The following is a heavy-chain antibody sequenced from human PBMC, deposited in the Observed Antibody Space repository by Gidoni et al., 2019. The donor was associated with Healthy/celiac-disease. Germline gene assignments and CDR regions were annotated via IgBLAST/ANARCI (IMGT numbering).Heavy chain of an antibody. CDR2: INPNSGGT. D-gene: IGHD6-19*01. V-gene: IGHV1-2*02. CDR1: GYTFTGYY. CDR3: ARVPEQWPVPGFDY. J-gene: IGHJ4*02. Sequence: QVQLVQSGAEVQKPGASVTVSCKASGYTFTGYYMHWVGQAPGQGLEWMGWINPNSGGTNYAQKFQGRVTMTRDTSISTAYMELSRLRSDDTAVYYCARVPEQWPVPGFDYWGQGTLVTVSS.